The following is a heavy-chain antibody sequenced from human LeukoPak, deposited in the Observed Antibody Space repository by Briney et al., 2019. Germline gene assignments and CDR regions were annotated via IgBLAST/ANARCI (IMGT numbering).Heavy chain of an antibody. V-gene: IGHV3-53*01. CDR1: GFTVSSNY. D-gene: IGHD5-18*01. Sequence: GGSLRLSCAASGFTVSSNYMSWVRQAPGKGLEWVSVIYSGGSTYYADSVKGRFTISRDNSKNTLYLQMNSLRAEDTAVYYCARAEWIQLWSSFDYWGQGTLVTVSS. J-gene: IGHJ4*02. CDR2: IYSGGST. CDR3: ARAEWIQLWSSFDY.